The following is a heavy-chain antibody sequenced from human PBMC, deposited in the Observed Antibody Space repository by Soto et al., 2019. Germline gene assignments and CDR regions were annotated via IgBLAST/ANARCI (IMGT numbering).Heavy chain of an antibody. J-gene: IGHJ5*02. CDR1: GGSISSSSYY. CDR3: ARHLWSGFRGGASNWFDP. V-gene: IGHV4-39*01. Sequence: PSETLSLTCGVSGGSISSSSYYWGWIRQPPGKGLEWIGSIYYSGSTYYNPSLKSRVTISVDTSKNQFSLKLSSVTAADTAVYYCARHLWSGFRGGASNWFDPWGQGTLVTVSS. D-gene: IGHD3-3*01. CDR2: IYYSGST.